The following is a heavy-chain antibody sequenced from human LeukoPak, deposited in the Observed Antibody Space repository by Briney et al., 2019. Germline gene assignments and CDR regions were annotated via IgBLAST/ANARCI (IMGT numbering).Heavy chain of an antibody. Sequence: HPGRSLRLSCAASGFTFSSYGMHWVRQAPGEGLEWVAVISYDGSNKYYADSVKGRFTISRDNSKNTLYLQMNSLRAEDTAVYYCAKLENSGSPPAFDYWGQGTLVTVSS. CDR1: GFTFSSYG. CDR2: ISYDGSNK. D-gene: IGHD1-26*01. V-gene: IGHV3-30*18. J-gene: IGHJ4*02. CDR3: AKLENSGSPPAFDY.